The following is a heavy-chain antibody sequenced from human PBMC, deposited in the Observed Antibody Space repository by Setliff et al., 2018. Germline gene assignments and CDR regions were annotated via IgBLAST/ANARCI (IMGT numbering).Heavy chain of an antibody. CDR2: IYYNGRS. Sequence: SETLSLTCTVSGDSISSGSYYWTWIRQPAGKGLEWIGYIYYNGRSDHNPSFQSRVTMSVDRSKNQFSLNLRAMTAADTAVYYCAREGGGSGWTPDSWGQGTLVTVSS. D-gene: IGHD6-19*01. V-gene: IGHV4-61*10. CDR1: GDSISSGSYY. J-gene: IGHJ4*02. CDR3: AREGGGSGWTPDS.